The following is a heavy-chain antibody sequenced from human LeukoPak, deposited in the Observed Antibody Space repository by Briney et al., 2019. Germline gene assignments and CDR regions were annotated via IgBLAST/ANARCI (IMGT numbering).Heavy chain of an antibody. CDR1: GGSISSGSYS. CDR2: IYPRGST. Sequence: SETLSLTCAVSGGSISSGSYSWSWIRQPPGKGLEWIGYIYPRGSTYYNPSLKSRVILSLDKSANQFSLNLRSVTAADTAIYYCARRVRSIAARRAYYFDYWGQGTLVTVSS. V-gene: IGHV4-30-2*01. D-gene: IGHD6-6*01. CDR3: ARRVRSIAARRAYYFDY. J-gene: IGHJ4*02.